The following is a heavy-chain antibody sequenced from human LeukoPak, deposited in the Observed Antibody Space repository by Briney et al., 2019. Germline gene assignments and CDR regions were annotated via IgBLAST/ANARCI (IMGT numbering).Heavy chain of an antibody. V-gene: IGHV3-21*01. D-gene: IGHD2-2*03. CDR2: ISSSSSYI. J-gene: IGHJ4*02. Sequence: GWSLRLSCVASGFTFSSYSMNWVRQAPGKGLEWVSSISSSSSYIYYADSVKGRFTISRDNAKNSLYLQMNSLRAEDTAVYYCARDTLDIVVVPAAIWGQGTLVTVSS. CDR3: ARDTLDIVVVPAAI. CDR1: GFTFSSYS.